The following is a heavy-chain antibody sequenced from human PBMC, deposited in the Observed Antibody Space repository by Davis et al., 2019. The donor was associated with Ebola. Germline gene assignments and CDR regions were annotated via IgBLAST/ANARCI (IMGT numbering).Heavy chain of an antibody. CDR3: ATIRSGSELWLPYFDY. J-gene: IGHJ4*02. CDR1: GFTFSTYA. CDR2: LTGSGGST. D-gene: IGHD5-18*01. V-gene: IGHV3-23*01. Sequence: GESLKISCAASGFTFSTYAMTWVRQAPGKGLEWVSGLTGSGGSTYYADSVKGRFTISRDNSKNTLYLQMNSLRAEETAVYYCATIRSGSELWLPYFDYWGQGTLVTVSS.